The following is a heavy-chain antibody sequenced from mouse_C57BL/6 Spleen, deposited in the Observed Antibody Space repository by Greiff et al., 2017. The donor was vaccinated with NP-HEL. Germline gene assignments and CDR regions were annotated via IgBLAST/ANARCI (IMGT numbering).Heavy chain of an antibody. D-gene: IGHD2-5*01. CDR3: ARWNSKGFMDY. J-gene: IGHJ4*01. Sequence: QVQLQQPGAELVMPGASVKLSCKASGYTFTSYWMHWVKQRPGQGLEWIGEIDPSDSYTNYNQKFKGKSTLTVDKSSSTAYMQLSSLTSEDSAVYYCARWNSKGFMDYWGQGTSVTVSS. V-gene: IGHV1-69*01. CDR1: GYTFTSYW. CDR2: IDPSDSYT.